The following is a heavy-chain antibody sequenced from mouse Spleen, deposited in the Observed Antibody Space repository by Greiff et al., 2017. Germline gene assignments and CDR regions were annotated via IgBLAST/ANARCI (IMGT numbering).Heavy chain of an antibody. Sequence: QVQLQQPGAELVKPGASVKMSCKASGYTFTSYWITWVKQRPGQGLEWIGDIYPGSGSTNYNEKFKSKATLTVDTSSSTAYMQPSSLASEDSALYYCARYDYAWFAYWGQGTLVTVSA. CDR3: ARYDYAWFAY. CDR1: GYTFTSYW. J-gene: IGHJ3*01. D-gene: IGHD2-4*01. V-gene: IGHV1-55*01. CDR2: IYPGSGST.